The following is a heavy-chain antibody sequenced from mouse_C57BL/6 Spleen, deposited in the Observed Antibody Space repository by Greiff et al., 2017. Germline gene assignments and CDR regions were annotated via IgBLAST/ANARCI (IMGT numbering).Heavy chain of an antibody. J-gene: IGHJ4*01. CDR3: ARRRHTYDYDAMDY. V-gene: IGHV1-54*01. Sequence: QVQLQQSGAELVRPGTSVKVSCKASGYAFTNYLIEWVKQRPGQGLEWIGVINPGSGGTNYNEKFKGKATLTADKSSSTAYMQLSSLTSEDSAVYFCARRRHTYDYDAMDYWGQGTSVTVSS. CDR1: GYAFTNYL. D-gene: IGHD3-2*01. CDR2: INPGSGGT.